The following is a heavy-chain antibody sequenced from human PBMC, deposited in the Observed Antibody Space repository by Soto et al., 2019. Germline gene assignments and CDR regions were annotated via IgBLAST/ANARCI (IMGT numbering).Heavy chain of an antibody. CDR1: GFTFSSYS. D-gene: IGHD6-13*01. V-gene: IGHV3-21*01. J-gene: IGHJ6*02. CDR2: ISSSSSYI. Sequence: PGGSLRLSCAASGFTFSSYSMNWVRQAPGKGLEWVSSISSSSSYIYYADSVKGRFTISRDNAKNSLYLQMNSLRAEDKAVYYCARDSVIAAAGTSHYYYYGMDVWGQGTTVTVSS. CDR3: ARDSVIAAAGTSHYYYYGMDV.